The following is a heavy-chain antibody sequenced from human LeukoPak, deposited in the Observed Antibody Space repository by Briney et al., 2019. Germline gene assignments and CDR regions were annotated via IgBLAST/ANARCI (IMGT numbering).Heavy chain of an antibody. D-gene: IGHD4-23*01. Sequence: SETLSLTCTVSGGPISSYYWSWIRQPPGKGLEWIGCIYYSGSTNYNPSLKSRVTISVDTSKNQFSLKLSSVTAADTAVYYCARGEGLRWYGDAFDIWGQGTMVTVSS. J-gene: IGHJ3*02. CDR2: IYYSGST. CDR3: ARGEGLRWYGDAFDI. CDR1: GGPISSYY. V-gene: IGHV4-59*01.